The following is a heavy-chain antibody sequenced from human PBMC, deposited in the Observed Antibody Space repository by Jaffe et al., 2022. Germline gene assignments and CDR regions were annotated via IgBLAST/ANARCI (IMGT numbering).Heavy chain of an antibody. J-gene: IGHJ5*02. CDR2: INNDGSST. V-gene: IGHV3-74*01. Sequence: EVQLVESGGGLVQPGGSLRLSCAASGFTFSRFWMHWVRQVPGKGLLWVSRINNDGSSTNYADSVKGRFTISRDNAKNTVYLQMNSLRVEDTAVYYCVRDVGRSMGGSWCKWFDPWGQGTLVTVSS. CDR1: GFTFSRFW. CDR3: VRDVGRSMGGSWCKWFDP. D-gene: IGHD2-15*01.